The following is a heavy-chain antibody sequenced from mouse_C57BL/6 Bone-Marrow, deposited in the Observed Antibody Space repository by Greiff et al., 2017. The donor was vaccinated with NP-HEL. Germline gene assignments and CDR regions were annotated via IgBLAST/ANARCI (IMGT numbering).Heavy chain of an antibody. Sequence: QVQLQQSGAELVQPGASVKLSCKASGYEFSNYWMNWVKQRPGKGLEWIGQIYPGDGDTNYNGKFKDKATLTADKSSSTAYMQLSRLTSEDSEVYFCARGAYWGQGTLVTVSA. CDR3: ARGAY. CDR1: GYEFSNYW. V-gene: IGHV1-80*01. J-gene: IGHJ3*01. CDR2: IYPGDGDT.